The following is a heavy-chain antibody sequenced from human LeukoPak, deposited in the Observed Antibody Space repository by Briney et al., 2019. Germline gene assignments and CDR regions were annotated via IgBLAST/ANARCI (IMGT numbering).Heavy chain of an antibody. Sequence: PETLSLTCSVYGGSFSDYFWSWIRQSPGKGLEWIGEVDDGGNTNYNPSLMSRVIVSMEKSKKQFSLVMRSVAAADTAVYYCARFSRITWGDWGDAFDIWGQGTTVIVSS. CDR2: VDDGGNT. D-gene: IGHD2-21*02. CDR3: ARFSRITWGDWGDAFDI. V-gene: IGHV4-34*01. J-gene: IGHJ3*02. CDR1: GGSFSDYF.